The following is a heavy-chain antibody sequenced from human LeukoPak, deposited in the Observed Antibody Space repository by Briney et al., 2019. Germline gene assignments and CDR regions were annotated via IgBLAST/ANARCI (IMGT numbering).Heavy chain of an antibody. V-gene: IGHV4-38-2*02. D-gene: IGHD2-15*01. J-gene: IGHJ6*02. CDR1: GYSISSGYY. Sequence: PSETLSLTCTVSGYSISSGYYWGWIRQPPGKGLEWIGSIYHSGTTYYNPSLKSRVTISVDTSKNQFSLKLSSVTAADTAVYYCARVRGYCSSGTCGMDVWGQGTTVTVSS. CDR2: IYHSGTT. CDR3: ARVRGYCSSGTCGMDV.